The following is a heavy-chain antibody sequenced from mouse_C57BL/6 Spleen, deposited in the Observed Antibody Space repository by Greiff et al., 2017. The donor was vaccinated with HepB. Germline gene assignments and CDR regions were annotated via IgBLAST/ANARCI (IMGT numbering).Heavy chain of an antibody. CDR1: GFNIKDDY. V-gene: IGHV14-4*01. CDR3: TTSYSRVYFDY. J-gene: IGHJ2*01. Sequence: EVQGVESGAELVRPGASVKLSCTASGFNIKDDYMHWVKQRPEQGLEWIGWIDPENGDTEYASKFQGKATITADTSSNTAYLQLSSLTSEDTAVYYCTTSYSRVYFDYWGQGTTLTVSS. D-gene: IGHD2-12*01. CDR2: IDPENGDT.